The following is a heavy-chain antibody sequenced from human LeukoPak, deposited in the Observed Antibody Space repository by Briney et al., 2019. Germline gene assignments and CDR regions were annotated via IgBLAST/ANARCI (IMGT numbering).Heavy chain of an antibody. J-gene: IGHJ5*02. CDR1: GYTFTSYD. V-gene: IGHV1-8*01. Sequence: VASVKVSCKASGYTFTSYDINWVRQATGQGLEWMGWMNPNSGNTGYAQKFQGRVTMTRNTSISTAYMELSSLRSEDTAVYYCALGGSTSQNWFDPWGQGTLVTVSS. CDR2: MNPNSGNT. D-gene: IGHD2-2*01. CDR3: ALGGSTSQNWFDP.